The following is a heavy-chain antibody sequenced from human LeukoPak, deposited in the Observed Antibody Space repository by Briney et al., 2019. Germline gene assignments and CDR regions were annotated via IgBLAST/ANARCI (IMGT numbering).Heavy chain of an antibody. V-gene: IGHV4-59*01. D-gene: IGHD3-16*02. Sequence: PSETLSLTCTVSGGSFGSYYWSWIRQPPGKGLEWIGYIYYSGSTDYNPSLKSRVTISVDTSKNQFSLNLSSVTAADTAVYYCARAVITLGGVVAKGFDCWGQGTLVTVSS. CDR1: GGSFGSYY. J-gene: IGHJ4*02. CDR3: ARAVITLGGVVAKGFDC. CDR2: IYYSGST.